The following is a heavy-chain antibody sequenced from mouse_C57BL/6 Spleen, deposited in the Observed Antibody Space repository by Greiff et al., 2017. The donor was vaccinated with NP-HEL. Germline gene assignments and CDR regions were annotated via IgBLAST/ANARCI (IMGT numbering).Heavy chain of an antibody. V-gene: IGHV1-55*01. CDR3: AKREYDYDDYYAMDY. J-gene: IGHJ4*01. CDR1: GYTFTSYW. D-gene: IGHD2-4*01. CDR2: IYPGSGST. Sequence: QVQLQQPGAELVKPGASVKMSCKASGYTFTSYWITWVKQRPGQGLEWIGDIYPGSGSTNYNEKFKSKATLTVDTSSSTAYMQLSSLTSEDSAVYYCAKREYDYDDYYAMDYWGQGTSVTVSS.